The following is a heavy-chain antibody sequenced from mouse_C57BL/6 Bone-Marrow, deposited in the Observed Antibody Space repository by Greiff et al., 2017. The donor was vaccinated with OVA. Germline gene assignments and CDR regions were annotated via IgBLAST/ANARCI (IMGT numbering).Heavy chain of an antibody. Sequence: ESGPGLVKPSQSLSLTCSVTGYSITSGYYWNWIRQFPGNKLEWMGYISYDGSNNSNPSLKNRISITRDTSKNQFFLKLNSVTTEDTATYYCAREALRQGFAYWGQGTLVTVSA. J-gene: IGHJ3*01. CDR1: GYSITSGYY. D-gene: IGHD2-12*01. V-gene: IGHV3-6*01. CDR3: AREALRQGFAY. CDR2: ISYDGSN.